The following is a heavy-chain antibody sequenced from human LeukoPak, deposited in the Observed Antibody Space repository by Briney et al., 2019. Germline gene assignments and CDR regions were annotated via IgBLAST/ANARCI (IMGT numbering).Heavy chain of an antibody. CDR3: ARDTSRGVYNYYGMDV. CDR1: GFTFSSYA. J-gene: IGHJ6*02. V-gene: IGHV3-30-3*01. D-gene: IGHD1-26*01. Sequence: PGGSLRLSCAASGFTFSSYAMHWVRQAPGKGLEWVAVISYDGSNKYYADSVKGRFTISRDNSKNTLYLQMNSLRAEDTAVYYCARDTSRGVYNYYGMDVWGQGTTVTVSS. CDR2: ISYDGSNK.